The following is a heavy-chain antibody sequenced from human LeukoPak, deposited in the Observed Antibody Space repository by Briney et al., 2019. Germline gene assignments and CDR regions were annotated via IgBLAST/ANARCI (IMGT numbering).Heavy chain of an antibody. CDR1: GFTFSSYA. CDR3: AKDGATMVRGDYFDY. CDR2: ISGSGGST. J-gene: IGHJ4*02. Sequence: GGSLRLSCAASGFTFSSYAMSWVRQAPGKGLEWVSAISGSGGSTYYADSVKGRFTISRDNSKNTLYLQMSSLRAEDTAVYYCAKDGATMVRGDYFDYWGQGTLVTVSS. D-gene: IGHD3-10*01. V-gene: IGHV3-23*01.